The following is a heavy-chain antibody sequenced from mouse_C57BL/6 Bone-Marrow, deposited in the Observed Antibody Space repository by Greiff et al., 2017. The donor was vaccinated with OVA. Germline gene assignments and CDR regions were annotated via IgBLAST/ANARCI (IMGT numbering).Heavy chain of an antibody. CDR2: IYPRSGNT. CDR3: ARKFYYGSSPFAY. J-gene: IGHJ3*01. Sequence: VMLVESGAELARPGASVKLSCKASGYTFTSYGISWVKQRTGQGLEWIGEIYPRSGNTYYNEKFKGKATLTADKSSSTAYMELRSLTSEDSAVYFCARKFYYGSSPFAYWGQGTLVTVSA. V-gene: IGHV1-81*01. D-gene: IGHD1-1*01. CDR1: GYTFTSYG.